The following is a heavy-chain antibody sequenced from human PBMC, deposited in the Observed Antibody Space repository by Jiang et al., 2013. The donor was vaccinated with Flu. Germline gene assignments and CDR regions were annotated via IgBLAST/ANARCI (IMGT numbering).Heavy chain of an antibody. CDR2: IWYDGSNK. J-gene: IGHJ4*02. CDR1: GFTFSSYG. CDR3: ARDYYDSSGYSEPDFDY. Sequence: RLSCAASGFTFSSYGMHWVRQAPGKGLEWVAVIWYDGSNKYYADSVKGRFTISRDNSKNTLYLQMNSLRAEDTAVYYCARDYYDSSGYSEPDFDYWGQGTLVTVSS. D-gene: IGHD3-22*01. V-gene: IGHV3-33*01.